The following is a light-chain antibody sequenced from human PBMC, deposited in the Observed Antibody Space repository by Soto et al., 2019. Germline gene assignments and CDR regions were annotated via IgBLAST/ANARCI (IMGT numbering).Light chain of an antibody. J-gene: IGLJ1*01. Sequence: QSVLTQPPSASGSPGQSVTISCTGTSSDVGGYNYVSWYQQHPGKAPKLMIYEVSKRPSGVSNRFSGSKSGNTASLTISGLQAEDEADYYCCSYAGSSTYVFGTGTNVTVL. V-gene: IGLV2-23*02. CDR3: CSYAGSSTYV. CDR1: SSDVGGYNY. CDR2: EVS.